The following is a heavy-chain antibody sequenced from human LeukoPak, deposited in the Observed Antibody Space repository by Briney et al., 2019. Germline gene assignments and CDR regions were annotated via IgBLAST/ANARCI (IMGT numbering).Heavy chain of an antibody. V-gene: IGHV4-59*01. Sequence: SETLSLTCTVYGGSISNYYWSWIRQPPGKGMEWNGYIYYSGSPNYNPSLKSRVTISVDTSKNQCSLKLSSVTAADTAVYYCARAAGPDKHYYSYGMDVWGKGTTVTVSS. D-gene: IGHD6-13*01. CDR2: IYYSGSP. CDR1: GGSISNYY. J-gene: IGHJ6*04. CDR3: ARAAGPDKHYYSYGMDV.